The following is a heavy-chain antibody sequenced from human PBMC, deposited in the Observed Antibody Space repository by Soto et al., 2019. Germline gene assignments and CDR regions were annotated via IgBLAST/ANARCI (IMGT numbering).Heavy chain of an antibody. J-gene: IGHJ4*02. D-gene: IGHD3-22*01. V-gene: IGHV3-23*01. CDR2: ISGSGGST. CDR1: GCTFSSYA. CDR3: AKFTMIVVVVSGFDY. Sequence: GGTRRLSCAASGCTFSSYAMSWVRQAPGKGLEWVSAISGSGGSTYYADSVKGRFTISRDNSKNTLYLQMNSLRAEDTAVYYCAKFTMIVVVVSGFDYWGQGTLVTVSS.